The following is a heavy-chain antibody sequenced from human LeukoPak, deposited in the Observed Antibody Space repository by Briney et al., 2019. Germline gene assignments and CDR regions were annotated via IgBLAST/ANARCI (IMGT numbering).Heavy chain of an antibody. Sequence: PGGSLRLSCAASGFSFSRYWMSWVRQAPGKGLEWVANIKQDGSEKYYVDSVKGRFAIFRDNAENSLDLQMNSLRVEDTAVYYCARGPQGFCSTSSCYVGYWGQGTLVTVSS. CDR2: IKQDGSEK. D-gene: IGHD2-2*01. CDR1: GFSFSRYW. J-gene: IGHJ4*02. CDR3: ARGPQGFCSTSSCYVGY. V-gene: IGHV3-7*01.